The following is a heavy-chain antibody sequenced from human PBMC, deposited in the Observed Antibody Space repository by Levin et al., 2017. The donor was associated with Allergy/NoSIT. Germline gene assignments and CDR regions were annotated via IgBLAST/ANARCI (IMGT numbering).Heavy chain of an antibody. Sequence: SQTLSLTCTVSGGSIRSSSYYWVWIRQPPGKGLEWIGSIYYSGSTYYNPSLKSRVTISVDTSKNHFSLKLSSVTAADTAVYYCARQDDFWSGYGWFDPWGQGTLVTVSS. V-gene: IGHV4-39*01. CDR2: IYYSGST. CDR3: ARQDDFWSGYGWFDP. CDR1: GGSIRSSSYY. J-gene: IGHJ5*02. D-gene: IGHD3-3*01.